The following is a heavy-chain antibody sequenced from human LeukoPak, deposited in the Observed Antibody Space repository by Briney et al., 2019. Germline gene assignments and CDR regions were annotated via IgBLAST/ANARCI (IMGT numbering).Heavy chain of an antibody. CDR2: IKQDGSEK. V-gene: IGHV3-7*01. CDR3: ARGDPFLPYYFDY. Sequence: GGSLRLSCVASGFTFSGYWMRWVRQAPGKGLEWVANIKQDGSEKYYVDSVKGRFTISRDNAKNSLYLQMNSLRAEDTAVYYCARGDPFLPYYFDYWGQGTLVTVSS. CDR1: GFTFSGYW. J-gene: IGHJ4*02. D-gene: IGHD3-3*01.